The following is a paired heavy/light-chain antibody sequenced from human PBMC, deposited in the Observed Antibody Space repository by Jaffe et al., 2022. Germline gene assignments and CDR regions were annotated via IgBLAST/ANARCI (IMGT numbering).Heavy chain of an antibody. V-gene: IGHV3-7*05. CDR3: ASTSSIGKY. D-gene: IGHD2-2*01. CDR1: GLTFSNYW. J-gene: IGHJ1*01. Sequence: EVQLVDSGGGLVQPGESLRLSCIGSGLTFSNYWMSWVRQAPGKGLEWVANINRDGSERDYVDSVKGRFTISRDNAKNSLFLQMNSLRAEDTAVYYCASTSSIGKYWGRGTRVTVSS. CDR2: INRDGSER.
Light chain of an antibody. CDR2: QVS. J-gene: IGKJ2*01. CDR1: QSLVHSDGNIY. V-gene: IGKV2-30*02. CDR3: MQGTHWPYT. Sequence: DVVMTQSPLSLPVTLGQPASLSCRSSQSLVHSDGNIYLIWFHQRPGQSPRRLIYQVSNRDSGVPDRFSGSGSGTDFTLKISRVEAEDVGFFYCMQGTHWPYTFGQGTNLEIK.